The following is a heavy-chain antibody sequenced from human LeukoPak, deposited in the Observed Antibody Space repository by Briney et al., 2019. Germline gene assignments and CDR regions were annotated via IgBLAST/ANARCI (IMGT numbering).Heavy chain of an antibody. V-gene: IGHV4-59*01. J-gene: IGHJ3*02. D-gene: IGHD5-24*01. CDR3: ARDREMATTPDAFDI. Sequence: PSETLSLTCTVSGGSISSYYWSWIRQPPGKGLEWIGYIYYSGSTNYNPSLKSRVTISVDTSKNQFSLKLSSVTAADTAVYYCARDREMATTPDAFDIWGQGTMVTVSS. CDR2: IYYSGST. CDR1: GGSISSYY.